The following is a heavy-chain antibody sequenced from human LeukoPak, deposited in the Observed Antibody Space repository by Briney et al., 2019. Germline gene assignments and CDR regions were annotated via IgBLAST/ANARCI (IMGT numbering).Heavy chain of an antibody. J-gene: IGHJ4*02. V-gene: IGHV4-61*02. D-gene: IGHD6-13*01. CDR2: IYTSGST. CDR1: GGSISSGSYY. Sequence: PSQTLSLTCTVSGGSISSGSYYWSWIRQPAGKGLEWIGRIYTSGSTNYNPSLKSRVTISVDTSKNQFSLKLSSVTAADTAVYYCARQGIGYSSSWIDYWGQGTLVTVSS. CDR3: ARQGIGYSSSWIDY.